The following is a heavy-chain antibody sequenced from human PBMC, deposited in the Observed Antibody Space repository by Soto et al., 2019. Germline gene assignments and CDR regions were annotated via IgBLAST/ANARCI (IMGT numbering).Heavy chain of an antibody. D-gene: IGHD3-3*01. CDR2: IIPIFGTA. CDR1: GGTFSSYA. CDR3: ARGERFLEWLLPYYYYYGMDV. J-gene: IGHJ6*02. V-gene: IGHV1-69*13. Sequence: SVKVSCKASGGTFSSYAISWVRQAPGQGLEWMGGIIPIFGTANYAQKFRGRVTITADESTSTAYMELSSLRSEDTAVYYCARGERFLEWLLPYYYYYGMDVWGQGTTVTVSS.